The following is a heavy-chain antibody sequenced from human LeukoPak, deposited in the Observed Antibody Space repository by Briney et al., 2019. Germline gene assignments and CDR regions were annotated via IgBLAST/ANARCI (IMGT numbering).Heavy chain of an antibody. Sequence: GGSLRLSCAASGFTFSSYAMSWVRQAPGKRLEWGSAISGGGGTTYYADSVKGRFTISRDNSKNTLFLQMNSLRAADTAVYYCAKDSGPYTSGYYGHWGQGTLVTVSS. CDR3: AKDSGPYTSGYYGH. V-gene: IGHV3-23*01. CDR2: ISGGGGTT. D-gene: IGHD3-22*01. CDR1: GFTFSSYA. J-gene: IGHJ4*02.